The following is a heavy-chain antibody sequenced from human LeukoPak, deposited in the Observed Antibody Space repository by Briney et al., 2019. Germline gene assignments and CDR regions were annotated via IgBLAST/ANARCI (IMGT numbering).Heavy chain of an antibody. CDR3: ARVSGGSCFDY. J-gene: IGHJ4*02. V-gene: IGHV1-18*04. Sequence: ASVKLSCKASGYTFTSYYMHWVRQAPGQRLEWMGWISAYNGNTNYAQKLQGRVTMTTDTSTSTAYMELRSLRSDDTAVYYCARVSGGSCFDYWGQGTLVTVSS. D-gene: IGHD2-15*01. CDR1: GYTFTSYY. CDR2: ISAYNGNT.